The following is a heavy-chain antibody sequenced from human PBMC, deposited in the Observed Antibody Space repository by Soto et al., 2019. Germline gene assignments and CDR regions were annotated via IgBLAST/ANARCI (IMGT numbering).Heavy chain of an antibody. Sequence: SETLSLTCTVSGGSISSGDYYWSWIRQPPGKGLEWIGYIYYSGSTYYNPSLKSRVTISVDTSKNQFSLKLSSVTAADTAVYYCARDHYSSSWIKETYNRFDPWGQGTLVTVSS. CDR1: GGSISSGDYY. D-gene: IGHD6-13*01. V-gene: IGHV4-30-4*01. CDR3: ARDHYSSSWIKETYNRFDP. J-gene: IGHJ5*02. CDR2: IYYSGST.